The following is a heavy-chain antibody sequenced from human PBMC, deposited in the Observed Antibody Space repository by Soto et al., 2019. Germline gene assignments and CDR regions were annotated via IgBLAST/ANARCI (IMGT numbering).Heavy chain of an antibody. CDR1: GFTFTGYA. V-gene: IGHV3-23*01. J-gene: IGHJ3*02. D-gene: IGHD2-15*01. Sequence: EVQLLESGGSLVQPGGSLRLSCVASGFTFTGYAMSWVRQAPGKGLEWVSGISDSGGSTYDADSVKGRFTISRDNSKNTLYLQMNSLRVEDTALYYCAKGTEVVVDPGDACDIRGQGTTVTVSS. CDR3: AKGTEVVVDPGDACDI. CDR2: ISDSGGST.